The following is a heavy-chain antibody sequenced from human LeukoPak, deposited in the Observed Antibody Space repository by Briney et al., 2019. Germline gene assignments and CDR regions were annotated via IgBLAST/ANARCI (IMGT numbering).Heavy chain of an antibody. CDR2: IYTSGST. Sequence: SETLSLTCTVSGGSISSYYWSWIRQPAGKGLEWIVRIYTSGSTNYNPSLKSRVTMSVDTSKNQFSLKLSSVTAADTAVYYCARDHVLLWFGELGENWFDPWGQGTLVTVSS. CDR3: ARDHVLLWFGELGENWFDP. CDR1: GGSISSYY. D-gene: IGHD3-10*01. J-gene: IGHJ5*02. V-gene: IGHV4-4*07.